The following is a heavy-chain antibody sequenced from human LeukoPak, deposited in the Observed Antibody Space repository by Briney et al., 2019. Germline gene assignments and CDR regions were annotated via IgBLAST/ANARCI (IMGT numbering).Heavy chain of an antibody. CDR2: INPNSGGT. Sequence: GASVKVSCKASGYIFTDYYLHWVRQAPGQGLEWMGWINPNSGGTNYAQRFQGRVTMTRDTSINTAYMELSRLRSDDTAVYYCARGYSDSSGCYYWGQGALVTVSS. J-gene: IGHJ4*02. CDR3: ARGYSDSSGCYY. V-gene: IGHV1-2*02. D-gene: IGHD3-22*01. CDR1: GYIFTDYY.